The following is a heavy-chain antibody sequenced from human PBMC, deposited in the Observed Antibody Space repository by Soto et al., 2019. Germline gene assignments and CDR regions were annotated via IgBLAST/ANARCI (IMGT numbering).Heavy chain of an antibody. CDR3: AREVTLWSGYLVGPGYNYYMDV. V-gene: IGHV3-11*01. CDR2: ISSSGSII. D-gene: IGHD3-3*01. Sequence: QVQLVESGGGLVKPGGSLRLSCAASEFTFSDYYMSWIRQAPGKGLEWVSYISSSGSIINYVDSVKGRFTISRDNAKNSRYLQMQSLRAEDTAVYYCAREVTLWSGYLVGPGYNYYMDVWGKGTTVTVSS. J-gene: IGHJ6*03. CDR1: EFTFSDYY.